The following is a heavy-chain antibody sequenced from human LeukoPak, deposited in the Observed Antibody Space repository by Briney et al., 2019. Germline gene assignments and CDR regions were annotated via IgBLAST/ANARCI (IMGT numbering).Heavy chain of an antibody. CDR2: ISSSGSTI. Sequence: GGSLRLSCAASGFTFSSYEMNWVRQAPGKGLEWVSYISSSGSTIYYADSVKGRFTISRDNAKNSLYLQMNSLRAEDTAVYYCARDKFYGIAVAGRGGSLDYWGQGTLVTVSS. V-gene: IGHV3-48*03. J-gene: IGHJ4*02. D-gene: IGHD6-19*01. CDR3: ARDKFYGIAVAGRGGSLDY. CDR1: GFTFSSYE.